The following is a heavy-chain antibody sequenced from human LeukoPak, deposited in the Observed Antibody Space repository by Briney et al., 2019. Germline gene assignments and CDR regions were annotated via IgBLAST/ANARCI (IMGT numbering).Heavy chain of an antibody. J-gene: IGHJ4*02. Sequence: PETLSLTCAVSAGSIRNSSFYCGWIRQPPGKGLEWIGYIYYSESTNYNPSLKSRATISVDTSKNQFSLKVSSVTAADTAVYYCARSKDGFNADYWGQGILVTVSS. CDR3: ARSKDGFNADY. CDR2: IYYSEST. D-gene: IGHD5-24*01. CDR1: AGSIRNSSFY. V-gene: IGHV4-61*05.